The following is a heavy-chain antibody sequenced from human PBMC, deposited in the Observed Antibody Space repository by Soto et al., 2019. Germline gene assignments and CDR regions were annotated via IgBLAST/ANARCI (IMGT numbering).Heavy chain of an antibody. V-gene: IGHV3-48*02. CDR3: ARGWGYRHYYGMDV. J-gene: IGHJ6*02. CDR1: AFTFSAYG. CDR2: ISTSSSTI. Sequence: EVQLVESGGGLVQPGGSLRLSCVASAFTFSAYGMHWVRQAPGKGLEWVSYISTSSSTIYYADSVKGRFTISRDSAKSSLYLRMNSLRDEDTAVYYCARGWGYRHYYGMDVWGQGTTVTVSS. D-gene: IGHD1-26*01.